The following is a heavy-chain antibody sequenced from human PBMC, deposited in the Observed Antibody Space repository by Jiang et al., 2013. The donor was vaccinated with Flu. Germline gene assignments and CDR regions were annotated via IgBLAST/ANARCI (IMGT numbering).Heavy chain of an antibody. CDR3: ASGGGEVAAQIDY. J-gene: IGHJ4*02. CDR1: GFTFSSYE. CDR2: ISSSGSTI. Sequence: LVQPGGSLRLSCAASGFTFSSYEMNWVRQAPGKGLEWVSYISSSGSTIYYADSVKGRFTISRDNAKNSLYLQMNSLRAEDTAVYYCASGGGEVAAQIDYWGQGTLVTVSS. D-gene: IGHD2-15*01. V-gene: IGHV3-48*03.